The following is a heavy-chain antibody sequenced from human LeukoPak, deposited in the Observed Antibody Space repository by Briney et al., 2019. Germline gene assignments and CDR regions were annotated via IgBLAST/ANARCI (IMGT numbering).Heavy chain of an antibody. D-gene: IGHD3-10*01. V-gene: IGHV3-11*05. CDR1: GFTFSDYY. Sequence: GGSLRLSCAASGFTFSDYYMSWIRQAPGKGLEWISYISPSSTYTDYADSVKGRFTVSRDNSKNTLYLQMNSLRAEDTAVYYCAKGLWFGEFYFDYWGQGTLVTVSS. J-gene: IGHJ4*02. CDR2: ISPSSTYT. CDR3: AKGLWFGEFYFDY.